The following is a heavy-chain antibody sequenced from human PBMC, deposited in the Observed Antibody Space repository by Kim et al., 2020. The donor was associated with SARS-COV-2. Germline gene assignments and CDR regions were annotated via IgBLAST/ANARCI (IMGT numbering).Heavy chain of an antibody. CDR2: INPSGGST. D-gene: IGHD3-3*01. V-gene: IGHV1-46*01. CDR3: ARDLGLIFGAEWDYYYYYGMDV. CDR1: GYTFTSYY. J-gene: IGHJ6*02. Sequence: ASVKVSCKASGYTFTSYYMHWVRQAPGQGLEWMGIINPSGGSTSYAQKFQGRVTMTRDTSTSTVYMELSSLRSEDTAVYYCARDLGLIFGAEWDYYYYYGMDVWGQGTTVTVSS.